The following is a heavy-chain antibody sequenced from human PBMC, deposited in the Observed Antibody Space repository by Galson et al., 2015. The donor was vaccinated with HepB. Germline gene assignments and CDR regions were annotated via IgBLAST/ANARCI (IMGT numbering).Heavy chain of an antibody. V-gene: IGHV1-2*04. CDR2: INPNSGGT. D-gene: IGHD1-26*01. CDR1: GYIFIGYY. CDR3: ATDLIPPGWELGA. Sequence: SVKVSCKASGYIFIGYYIHWVRQAPGQGLEWMGWINPNSGGTNYAQKFQGWVTMTEDTSTDTAYMELSSLRSEDTAVYYCATDLIPPGWELGAWGQGTLVTVSS. J-gene: IGHJ5*02.